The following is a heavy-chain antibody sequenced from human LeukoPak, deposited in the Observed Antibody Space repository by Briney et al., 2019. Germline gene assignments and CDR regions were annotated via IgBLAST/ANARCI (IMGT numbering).Heavy chain of an antibody. D-gene: IGHD3-10*01. CDR3: ARDRGRLWLGAFDC. Sequence: GGSLRLSCAVSGVTVSSNYMSWVRQAPGTGLEWVSVIYSGGSTYYAASVKGRLTISRDNSKNALHLQMNRLRAEGTAVYYCARDRGRLWLGAFDCWGQGTLVTASS. CDR1: GVTVSSNY. V-gene: IGHV3-66*02. CDR2: IYSGGST. J-gene: IGHJ4*02.